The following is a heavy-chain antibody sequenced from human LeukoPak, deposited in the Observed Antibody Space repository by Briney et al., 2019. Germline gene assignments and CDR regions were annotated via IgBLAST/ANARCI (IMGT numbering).Heavy chain of an antibody. V-gene: IGHV1-8*02. J-gene: IGHJ4*02. CDR2: MNPNSGNT. CDR1: GYTFTSYD. CDR3: ARSLSRSVLGKD. D-gene: IGHD6-6*01. Sequence: GASVKVSCKASGYTFTSYDINWVRQATGQGLEWMGWMNPNSGNTGYAQKFQGRVTMTRDTSTSTVYMELSSLRSEDTAVYYCARSLSRSVLGKDWGQGTLVTVSS.